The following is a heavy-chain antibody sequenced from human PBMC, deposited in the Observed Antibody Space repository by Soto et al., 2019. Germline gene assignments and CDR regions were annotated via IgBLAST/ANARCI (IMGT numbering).Heavy chain of an antibody. CDR3: AGWGVGDSSGFFYNY. CDR1: GGAISSVGYS. J-gene: IGHJ4*02. D-gene: IGHD3-22*01. CDR2: IYYTGST. V-gene: IGHV4-31*03. Sequence: KTSETLSLTCTVSGGAISSVGYSWYWIRQHPGKGLECIGYIYYTGSTYYNPSLKSRITISVDTSTTQFSLKLSSVTAADTAVYYCAGWGVGDSSGFFYNYWGQGTLVTVPS.